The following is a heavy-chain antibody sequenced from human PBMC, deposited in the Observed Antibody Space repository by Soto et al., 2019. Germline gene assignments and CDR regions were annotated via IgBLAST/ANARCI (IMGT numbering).Heavy chain of an antibody. J-gene: IGHJ4*02. CDR2: IYWDDDK. Sequence: QITLKESGPTLMKPTQTLTLTCTFSGFSLRTSGVGVGWIRQPPGKALEWLALIYWDDDKRYSPSLKSRLTITKDTSKTQVVLTMTNMDPVDTATYYCAHRRFTFGGDISADYWGQGTLVTVSS. D-gene: IGHD3-16*02. CDR1: GFSLRTSGVG. CDR3: AHRRFTFGGDISADY. V-gene: IGHV2-5*02.